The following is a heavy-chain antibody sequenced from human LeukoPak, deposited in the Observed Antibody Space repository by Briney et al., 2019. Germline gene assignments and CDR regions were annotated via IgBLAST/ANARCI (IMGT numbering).Heavy chain of an antibody. CDR1: GYTFTSYG. V-gene: IGHV1-18*03. CDR2: ISAYNGNT. CDR3: ARVVVAPAAIGYYYYYMDV. J-gene: IGHJ6*03. D-gene: IGHD2-2*01. Sequence: ASVKVSCKASGYTFTSYGISWVRQAPGQGLEWMGWISAYNGNTNYAQKLQGRVTMTTDTSTSTAYMELRSLRSDDMAVYYCARVVVAPAAIGYYYYYMDVWGKGTTVTVSS.